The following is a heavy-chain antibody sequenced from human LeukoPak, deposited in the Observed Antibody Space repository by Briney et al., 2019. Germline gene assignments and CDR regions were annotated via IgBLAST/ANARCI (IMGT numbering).Heavy chain of an antibody. CDR1: GYSISSSNW. CDR3: ARGYAFDI. J-gene: IGHJ3*02. Sequence: SDTLSLTCAVSGYSISSSNWWGWIWQPPGKGLEWIGYIYYSGSTYYNPSLKSRVTMSVDTSKNQFSLKLSSVTAADTAVYYCARGYAFDIWGQGTMVTVSS. CDR2: IYYSGST. V-gene: IGHV4-28*03.